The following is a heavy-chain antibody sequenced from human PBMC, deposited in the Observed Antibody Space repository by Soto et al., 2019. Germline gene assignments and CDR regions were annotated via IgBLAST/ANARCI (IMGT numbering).Heavy chain of an antibody. CDR1: GFTFSSYA. Sequence: EVQLLESGGGLVQPGGSLRLSCAASGFTFSSYAMSWVRQAPGKGLEWVSAISGSGGSTYYADSVKGRFTISRDNSKNTPYLQMTSLGAEDAAEYCGAKEGRYGAGSYVWGQGTLVTVS. CDR3: AKEGRYGAGSYV. V-gene: IGHV3-23*01. D-gene: IGHD3-10*01. J-gene: IGHJ1*01. CDR2: ISGSGGST.